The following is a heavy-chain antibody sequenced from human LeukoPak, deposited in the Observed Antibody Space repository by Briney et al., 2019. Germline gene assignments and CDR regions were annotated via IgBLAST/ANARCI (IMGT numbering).Heavy chain of an antibody. CDR1: GGSISSSSYY. V-gene: IGHV4-39*07. CDR3: ARDRSGYVKNNWFDP. J-gene: IGHJ5*02. D-gene: IGHD5-12*01. CDR2: IYYSGST. Sequence: SETLSLTCTVSGGSISSSSYYWGWIRQPPGKGLEWIGSIYYSGSTYYNPSLKSRVTISVDTSKNQFSLKLSSVTAADTAVYYCARDRSGYVKNNWFDPWGQGTLVTVFS.